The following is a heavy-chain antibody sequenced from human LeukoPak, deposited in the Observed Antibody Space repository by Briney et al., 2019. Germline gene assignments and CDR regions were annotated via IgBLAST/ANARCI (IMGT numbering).Heavy chain of an antibody. CDR2: ISGSGVST. CDR1: GFTFSSYG. V-gene: IGHV3-23*01. CDR3: ARAPYRITIFGVVTPWSAFDI. Sequence: GGSLRLSCAASGFTFSSYGMSWVRQAPGKGLEWISGISGSGVSTYYTDSVKGRFTISRDNSKNTLYLQMNSLRAEDTAVYYCARAPYRITIFGVVTPWSAFDIWGQGTMVTVSS. J-gene: IGHJ3*02. D-gene: IGHD3-3*01.